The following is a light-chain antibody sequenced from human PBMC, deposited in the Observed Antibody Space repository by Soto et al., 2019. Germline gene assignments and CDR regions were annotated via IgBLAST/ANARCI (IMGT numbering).Light chain of an antibody. CDR2: DVT. V-gene: IGLV2-14*03. Sequence: QSALTQPASVSGSPGQSITITCTGTNSDVGAYNYVSWYQQHPGKAPKLMIYDVTNRPSGVSNRFSGSKSGYTASLTISGLQAEDEPDYYCSSYTTSSTYVFGTGTKLTVL. CDR1: NSDVGAYNY. CDR3: SSYTTSSTYV. J-gene: IGLJ1*01.